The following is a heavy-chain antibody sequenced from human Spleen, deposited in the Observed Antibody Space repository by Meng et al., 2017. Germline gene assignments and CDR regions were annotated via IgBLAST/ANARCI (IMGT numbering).Heavy chain of an antibody. CDR1: GYSFTGDY. J-gene: IGHJ4*02. CDR2: MNPNSGNT. V-gene: IGHV1-8*03. D-gene: IGHD2-15*01. Sequence: ASVKVSCKASGYSFTGDYMHWVRQATGQGLEWMRWMNPNSGNTGYAQKFQGRVTITRNTSKSTAYMELSSLRSEDTAVYYCARGLGTVRIYYWGQGTLVTVSS. CDR3: ARGLGTVRIYY.